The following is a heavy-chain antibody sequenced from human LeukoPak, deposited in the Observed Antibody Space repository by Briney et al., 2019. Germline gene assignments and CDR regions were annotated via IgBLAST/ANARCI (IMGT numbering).Heavy chain of an antibody. J-gene: IGHJ4*02. CDR2: INQDRGEI. Sequence: GGSLRLSCAASGFTFSNYWMTWVRQAPGKGLEWVASINQDRGEIHYVDSVRGRFTISRDNAKNSLSLQMSSLTAEDTAVYYCAKSWCETICYGIYDWGQGTLVTVS. CDR3: AKSWCETICYGIYD. CDR1: GFTFSNYW. V-gene: IGHV3-7*01. D-gene: IGHD2-2*01.